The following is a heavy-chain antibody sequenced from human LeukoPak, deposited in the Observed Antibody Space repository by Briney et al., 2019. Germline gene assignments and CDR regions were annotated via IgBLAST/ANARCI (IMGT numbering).Heavy chain of an antibody. CDR2: IIPLYDTA. D-gene: IGHD5-12*01. CDR1: GGTFSNYV. J-gene: IGHJ4*02. Sequence: SVKVSCKASGGTFSNYVISWVRQARGQGLECMGGIIPLYDTANYAQKFQGRVTITADKSTSTVYMELSSLRSEDTAVYFCARLPGIVATIERYFDYWGQGTLVTVSS. CDR3: ARLPGIVATIERYFDY. V-gene: IGHV1-69*06.